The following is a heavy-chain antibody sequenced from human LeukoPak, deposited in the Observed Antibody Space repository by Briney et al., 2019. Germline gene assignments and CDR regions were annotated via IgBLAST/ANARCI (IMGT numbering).Heavy chain of an antibody. CDR3: ARGLELTFDY. CDR1: GGSISSYY. CDR2: IYYSGST. J-gene: IGHJ4*02. V-gene: IGHV4-59*08. Sequence: SETLSLTCTVSGGSISSYYWSWIRQPPGKGLEWIGYIYYSGSTNYNPSLKSRVTISVDTSKNQFSLKLSSVTAADTAVYYCARGLELTFDYWGQGTLVAVSS. D-gene: IGHD1-7*01.